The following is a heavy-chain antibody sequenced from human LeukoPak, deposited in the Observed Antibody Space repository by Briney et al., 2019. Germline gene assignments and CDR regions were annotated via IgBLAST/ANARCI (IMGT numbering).Heavy chain of an antibody. Sequence: ASVKVSWKVSGDTRTELSMHWVRQAPGKGLEWMGGFDPEDGETIYAQKFQGRVTMTEDTSTDTAYMELSSLRSEDTAVYYCATDPGNRRGYSYGWRYWGQGTLVTVSS. J-gene: IGHJ4*02. CDR3: ATDPGNRRGYSYGWRY. CDR2: FDPEDGET. CDR1: GDTRTELS. V-gene: IGHV1-24*01. D-gene: IGHD5-18*01.